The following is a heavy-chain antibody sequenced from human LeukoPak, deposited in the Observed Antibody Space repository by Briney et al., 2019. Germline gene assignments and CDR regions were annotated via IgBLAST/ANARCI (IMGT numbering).Heavy chain of an antibody. CDR3: ARDIKLLWFGGFHAYFDY. J-gene: IGHJ4*02. CDR2: INPNSGGT. CDR1: GYTFTGYY. D-gene: IGHD3-10*01. Sequence: ASVKVSCKASGYTFTGYYMHWVRQAPGQGLEWMGWINPNSGGTNYAQKFQGRVTMTRDTSISTAYMELSRLRSDDTAVYYCARDIKLLWFGGFHAYFDYWGQGTLVTVSS. V-gene: IGHV1-2*02.